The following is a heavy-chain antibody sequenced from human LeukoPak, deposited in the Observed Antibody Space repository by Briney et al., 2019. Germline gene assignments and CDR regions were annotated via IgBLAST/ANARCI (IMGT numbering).Heavy chain of an antibody. CDR2: IYHTGAT. D-gene: IGHD3-9*01. CDR3: ARDLGLTISANWFDP. V-gene: IGHV4-38-2*02. CDR1: GYSISSGYF. J-gene: IGHJ5*02. Sequence: SETLSLTCAVSGYSISSGYFWVWIRQPPGKGLEGIGSIYHTGATYYNPSLRSPVTISVDTSKNQFSLELNSVTAADTAVYYCARDLGLTISANWFDPWGQGTLVTVSS.